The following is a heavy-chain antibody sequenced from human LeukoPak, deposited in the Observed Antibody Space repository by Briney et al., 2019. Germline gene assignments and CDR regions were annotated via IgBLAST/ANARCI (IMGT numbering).Heavy chain of an antibody. CDR2: MNRNSGNT. J-gene: IGHJ4*02. D-gene: IGHD3-22*01. Sequence: ASVKVSCKASGYTFTSYDINWVRQATGQGLEWMGWMNRNSGNTGYAQKFQGRVTMTRNTSISTAYMELSSLRSEDTAVYYCARRDYYDSSGYYDYWGQGTLVTVSS. V-gene: IGHV1-8*01. CDR3: ARRDYYDSSGYYDY. CDR1: GYTFTSYD.